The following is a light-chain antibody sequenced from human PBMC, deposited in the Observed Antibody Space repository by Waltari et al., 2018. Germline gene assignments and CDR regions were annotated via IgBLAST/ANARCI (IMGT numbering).Light chain of an antibody. Sequence: QSVLTQPPSASGTPGQRVTISCSGSRSNTGSHSVSWYQQVPGTAPQLLIHSNCHRPSGVPDRFSGSKSDTSASLAISGLQSEDEADYYCATWDDSHNGQGVFGGGTKLTVL. V-gene: IGLV1-44*01. CDR2: SNC. CDR1: RSNTGSHS. J-gene: IGLJ2*01. CDR3: ATWDDSHNGQGV.